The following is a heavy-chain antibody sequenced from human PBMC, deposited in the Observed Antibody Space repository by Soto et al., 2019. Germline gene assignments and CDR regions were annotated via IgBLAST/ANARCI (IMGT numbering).Heavy chain of an antibody. CDR1: GGSISSYY. CDR3: ARDRGDGYVDY. CDR2: IYYSGST. V-gene: IGHV4-59*01. Sequence: QVQLQESGPGLVKPSETLSLTCTVSGGSISSYYWSWIRQPPGKGLEWIGYIYYSGSTNYNPSLNSRVTTSVDTSKNQFSLKLSSVTAADTAVYYCARDRGDGYVDYWGQGTLVTVSS. J-gene: IGHJ4*02. D-gene: IGHD3-10*01.